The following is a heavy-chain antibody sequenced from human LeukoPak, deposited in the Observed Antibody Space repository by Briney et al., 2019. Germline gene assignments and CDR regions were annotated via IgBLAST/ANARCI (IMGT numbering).Heavy chain of an antibody. Sequence: ASETLSLTCTVSGGSISSYYWSWIRQPPGKGLEWIGEINHSGSTNYNPSLKSRVTISVDTSKNQFSLKLSSVTAADTAVYYCARQSIMITFGGVIVSYFDYWGQGTLVTVSS. D-gene: IGHD3-16*02. CDR1: GGSISSYY. CDR2: INHSGST. CDR3: ARQSIMITFGGVIVSYFDY. J-gene: IGHJ4*02. V-gene: IGHV4-34*01.